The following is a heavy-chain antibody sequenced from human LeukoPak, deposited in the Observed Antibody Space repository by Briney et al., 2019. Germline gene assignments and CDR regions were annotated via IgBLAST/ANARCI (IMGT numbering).Heavy chain of an antibody. Sequence: ASVKVSFKASGYTFTSYYMHWVRQAPGQGLEWMGIINPSGGSTSYAQKFQGRVTMTRDTSTSTVYMELSSLRSEDTAVYYCARDVSVYSYGPTAGGMDVWGQGTTVTVS. V-gene: IGHV1-46*01. CDR1: GYTFTSYY. CDR2: INPSGGST. J-gene: IGHJ6*02. D-gene: IGHD5-18*01. CDR3: ARDVSVYSYGPTAGGMDV.